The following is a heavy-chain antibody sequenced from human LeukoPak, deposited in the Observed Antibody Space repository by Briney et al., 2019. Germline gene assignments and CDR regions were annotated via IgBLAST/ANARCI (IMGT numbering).Heavy chain of an antibody. V-gene: IGHV1-2*02. CDR2: IYTSSGGT. CDR3: ARADRFHGGLYLIGP. Sequence: GTSGKVSLKTSGYRFTDYYIHLMRQAPGQRLEWRGVIYTSSGGTRSAQKFQGRVTITRDTSITTVYMEMSWLTSDDTAIYYCARADRFHGGLYLIGPWGQGTLVTVSS. CDR1: GYRFTDYY. J-gene: IGHJ5*02. D-gene: IGHD2-21*01.